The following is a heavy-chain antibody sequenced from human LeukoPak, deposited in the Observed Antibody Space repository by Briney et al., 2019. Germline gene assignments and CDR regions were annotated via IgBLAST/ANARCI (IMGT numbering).Heavy chain of an antibody. J-gene: IGHJ5*02. Sequence: GASVKLSCKASGGTFSSYAISWVRQAAGQGLEGMGGIIPIFGTANYAQKFQGRFTVTADKSTSPAYMELSSRRSEDTAVYYCARELRVMSFDPWGQGALVTVSS. D-gene: IGHD2-15*01. V-gene: IGHV1-69*06. CDR1: GGTFSSYA. CDR2: IIPIFGTA. CDR3: ARELRVMSFDP.